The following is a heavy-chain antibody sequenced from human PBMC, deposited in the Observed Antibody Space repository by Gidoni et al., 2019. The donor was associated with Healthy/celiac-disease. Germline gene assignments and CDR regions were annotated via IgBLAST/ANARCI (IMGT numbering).Heavy chain of an antibody. Sequence: QVQLQQWGAGLLKPSETLSLMCVVYGGSFSNYYWNWIRQPPGKGLEWIGEINHSGSTSCNRSLNSRVTIAVDTCKNQFSLVLRSVTAADTAVYYCARGFRCRRFAFDIWGQGTMVTVSS. CDR3: ARGFRCRRFAFDI. D-gene: IGHD2-2*01. CDR2: INHSGST. V-gene: IGHV4-34*01. J-gene: IGHJ3*02. CDR1: GGSFSNYY.